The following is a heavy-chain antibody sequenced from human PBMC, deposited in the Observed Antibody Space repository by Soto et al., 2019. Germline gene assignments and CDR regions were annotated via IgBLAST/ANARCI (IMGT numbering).Heavy chain of an antibody. CDR2: IYPGDSDT. Sequence: GESLKISCKGSGYSFTSYWIGWVRQMPGKGLEWMGIIYPGDSDTRYSPSFQGQVTISADKSISTAYLQWSSLKASDTAMYYCARWGRGSSWPSDYNWFDPWGQGTLVTVSS. CDR1: GYSFTSYW. CDR3: ARWGRGSSWPSDYNWFDP. D-gene: IGHD6-13*01. J-gene: IGHJ5*02. V-gene: IGHV5-51*01.